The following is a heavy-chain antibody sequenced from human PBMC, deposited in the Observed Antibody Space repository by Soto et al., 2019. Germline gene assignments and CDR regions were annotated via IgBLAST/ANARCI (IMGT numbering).Heavy chain of an antibody. V-gene: IGHV2-5*02. D-gene: IGHD5-18*01. CDR3: AHRPRGYSYYFDY. J-gene: IGHJ4*02. CDR1: GFSLSTRGVG. Sequence: QITLKESGPTLVKPTQTLTLTCTFSGFSLSTRGVGVGWIRQPPGKALEWLALLYWDNDKGYSPSLKSRLTITKDASQNQVVLTVTNVDPVDTATYYCAHRPRGYSYYFDYWGQGTLVTVSS. CDR2: LYWDNDK.